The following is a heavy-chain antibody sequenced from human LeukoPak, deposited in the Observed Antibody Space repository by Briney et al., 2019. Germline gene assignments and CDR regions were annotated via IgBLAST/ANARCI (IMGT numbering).Heavy chain of an antibody. Sequence: SQTLSLTCTVSGGSISGGSYYWSWIRQPAGKGLEWIGRIYTSGSTNYNPSLKSRVTISVDTSKNQFSLKLSSVTAADTAVYYCARGWGRGITDYWGQGTLVTVSS. CDR3: ARGWGRGITDY. CDR2: IYTSGST. D-gene: IGHD3-16*01. J-gene: IGHJ4*02. V-gene: IGHV4-61*02. CDR1: GGSISGGSYY.